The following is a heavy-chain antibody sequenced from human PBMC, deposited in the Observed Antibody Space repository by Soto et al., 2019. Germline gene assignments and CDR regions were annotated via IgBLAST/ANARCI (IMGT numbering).Heavy chain of an antibody. V-gene: IGHV3-23*01. J-gene: IGHJ5*02. CDR2: ISGSGFKK. CDR1: GFIFENFG. CDR3: AKNQGVELVPLATVDWFDP. D-gene: IGHD1-26*01. Sequence: GGFLRLSCAASGFIFENFGMSWVRQAPGKGLEWISSISGSGFKKYYADSVKGRFTISRDNSKSTVYLELNNLSAEDTAVYHCAKNQGVELVPLATVDWFDPWGQGSVVTVSS.